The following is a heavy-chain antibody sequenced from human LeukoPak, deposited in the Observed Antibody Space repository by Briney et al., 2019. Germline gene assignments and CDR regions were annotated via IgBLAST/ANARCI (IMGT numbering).Heavy chain of an antibody. Sequence: PSETLSLTCTVSGGSISSGDYYWSWIRQPPGKGLEWIGYIYYSGSTYYNPSLKSRVTVSVDTSKNQFSLKLSSVTAADTAVYYCARDLLNEGNHLDYWGQGTLVTVSS. V-gene: IGHV4-30-4*01. J-gene: IGHJ4*02. CDR3: ARDLLNEGNHLDY. CDR2: IYYSGST. D-gene: IGHD4-23*01. CDR1: GGSISSGDYY.